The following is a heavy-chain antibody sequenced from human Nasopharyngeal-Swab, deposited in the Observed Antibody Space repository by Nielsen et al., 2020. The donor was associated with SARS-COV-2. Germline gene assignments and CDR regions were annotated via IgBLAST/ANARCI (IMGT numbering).Heavy chain of an antibody. D-gene: IGHD5-18*01. J-gene: IGHJ6*02. CDR2: ISSSGSTI. CDR1: GFTFSDYY. V-gene: IGHV3-11*01. CDR3: ARSHKGDSYGYTNYYGMDV. Sequence: GGSLRLSCAASGFTFSDYYMSWIRQAPGKGLEWVSYISSSGSTIYYADSVKGRFTISRDNAKNSLYLQMNSLRAEDTAVYYCARSHKGDSYGYTNYYGMDVWGQGTTVTVSS.